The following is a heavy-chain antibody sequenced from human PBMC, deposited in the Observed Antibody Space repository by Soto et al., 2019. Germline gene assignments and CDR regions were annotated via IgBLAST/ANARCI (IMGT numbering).Heavy chain of an antibody. CDR3: ARGSDDPPHYYYYGMDV. CDR1: GGTFSSYA. CDR2: IIPIFGTA. J-gene: IGHJ6*02. D-gene: IGHD3-3*01. V-gene: IGHV1-69*12. Sequence: QVQLVQSGAEVKKPGSSVKVSCKAPGGTFSSYAISWVRQAPGQGLEWMGGIIPIFGTANYAQKFQGRVTITADESTSTAYMELSSLRSEDTAVYYCARGSDDPPHYYYYGMDVWGQGTTVTVSS.